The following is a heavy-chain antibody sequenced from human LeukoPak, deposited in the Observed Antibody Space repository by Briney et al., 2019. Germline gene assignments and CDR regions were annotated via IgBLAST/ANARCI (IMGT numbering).Heavy chain of an antibody. V-gene: IGHV3-23*01. CDR1: GFTFSSYA. Sequence: GGSLRLSCAASGFTFSSYAMSWVRQAPGKGLEWVSAISGSGGSTYYADSVKDRFTISRDNSKNTLYLQMNSLRAEDTAVYYCAKGRWLAPSNWFDPWGQGTLVTVSS. CDR2: ISGSGGST. D-gene: IGHD6-19*01. J-gene: IGHJ5*02. CDR3: AKGRWLAPSNWFDP.